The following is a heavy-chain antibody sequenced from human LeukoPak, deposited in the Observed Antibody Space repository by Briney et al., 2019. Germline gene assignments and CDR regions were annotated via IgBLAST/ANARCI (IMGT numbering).Heavy chain of an antibody. J-gene: IGHJ4*02. Sequence: ASVKVSCKASGYTFTGYYMHWVRQAPGQGLEWTGWINPNSGGTNYAQKFQGRVTMTRDTSISTAYMELSRLRSDDTAVYYCARGGSSSWYVYDYWGQGTLVTVSS. CDR3: ARGGSSSWYVYDY. V-gene: IGHV1-2*02. D-gene: IGHD6-13*01. CDR1: GYTFTGYY. CDR2: INPNSGGT.